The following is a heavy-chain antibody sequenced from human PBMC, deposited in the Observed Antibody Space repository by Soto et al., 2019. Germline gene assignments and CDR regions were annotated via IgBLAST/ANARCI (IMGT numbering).Heavy chain of an antibody. Sequence: GGSLRLSCAASGFTFSSYGMHWVRQAPGKGLEWVAVISYDGSNKYYADSVKGRFTISRDNSKNTLYLQMNSLRAEDTAVYYCAKDFRVATIYYYYVMDVWGQGTTVIVSS. V-gene: IGHV3-30*18. J-gene: IGHJ6*02. CDR3: AKDFRVATIYYYYVMDV. CDR1: GFTFSSYG. D-gene: IGHD5-12*01. CDR2: ISYDGSNK.